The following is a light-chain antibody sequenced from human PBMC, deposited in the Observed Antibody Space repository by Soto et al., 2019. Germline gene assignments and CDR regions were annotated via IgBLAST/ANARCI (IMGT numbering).Light chain of an antibody. CDR3: QQYNKWPPYP. CDR2: AAS. V-gene: IGKV3-15*01. J-gene: IGKJ2*01. Sequence: EIVMTQSPVTLSVSPGDRAALSCRASQSVSTNLAWYQQKPGQPPRLLIYAASTRATGVPARFSGSGSGTEFTLTISSLQSEDFAVYFCQQYNKWPPYPFGQGT. CDR1: QSVSTN.